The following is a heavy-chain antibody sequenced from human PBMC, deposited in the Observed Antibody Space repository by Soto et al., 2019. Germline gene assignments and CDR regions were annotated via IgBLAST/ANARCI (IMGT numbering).Heavy chain of an antibody. J-gene: IGHJ4*02. CDR3: GRFGYNFLTGTNGRLDS. CDR2: IYHSGST. Sequence: SETLSLTCAVSGGSISSSNWWSWVRQPPGKGLEWIGEIYHSGSTNYNPSLKSRVTISVDKSKNQFSLKLSSVTAADTAVYYCGRFGYNFLTGTNGRLDSWGQETLVTVP. D-gene: IGHD3-9*01. CDR1: GGSISSSNW. V-gene: IGHV4-4*02.